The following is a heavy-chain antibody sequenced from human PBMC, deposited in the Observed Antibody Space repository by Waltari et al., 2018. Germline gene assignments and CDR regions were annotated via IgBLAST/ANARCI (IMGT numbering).Heavy chain of an antibody. CDR3: ARLVAVAGDYYYGMDV. Sequence: QVQLVQSGAEVKKPGSSVTVSCKASGGTFSSYTISWVRQAPGQGLEWMGRIIPILGIANYAQKFQGRVTITADKSTSTAYMELSSLRSEDTAVYYCARLVAVAGDYYYGMDVWGQGTTVTVSS. D-gene: IGHD6-19*01. CDR1: GGTFSSYT. CDR2: IIPILGIA. V-gene: IGHV1-69*02. J-gene: IGHJ6*02.